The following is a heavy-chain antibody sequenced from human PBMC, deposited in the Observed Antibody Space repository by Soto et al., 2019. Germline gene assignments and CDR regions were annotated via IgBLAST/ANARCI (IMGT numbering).Heavy chain of an antibody. CDR2: ISSNGGST. CDR3: VKEMSTMIVVVTYAFDI. CDR1: GFTFSSYA. J-gene: IGHJ3*02. D-gene: IGHD3-22*01. V-gene: IGHV3-64D*06. Sequence: GGSLRLSCSASGFTFSSYAMHWVRQAPGKGLEYVSAISSNGGSTYYADSVKGRFTISRDNSKNTLYLQMSSLRAEDTAVYYCVKEMSTMIVVVTYAFDIWGQGTMVTVSS.